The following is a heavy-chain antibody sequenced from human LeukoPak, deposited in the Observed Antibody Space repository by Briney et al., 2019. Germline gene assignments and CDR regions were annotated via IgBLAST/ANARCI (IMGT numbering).Heavy chain of an antibody. J-gene: IGHJ3*02. CDR1: GFTFSNSA. Sequence: GGSLRLSCAASGFTFSNSAMSWVRQAPGKGLEWVLGITGSGGSTYYADSVKGRSTFSRDNSKNTLYLQMNSLRAEDTAVYYCATISEPTRAFDIWGQGAMVTVSS. CDR2: ITGSGGST. CDR3: ATISEPTRAFDI. V-gene: IGHV3-23*01. D-gene: IGHD3-9*01.